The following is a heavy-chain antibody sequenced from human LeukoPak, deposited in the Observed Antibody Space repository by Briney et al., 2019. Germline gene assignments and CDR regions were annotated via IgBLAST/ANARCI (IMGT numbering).Heavy chain of an antibody. D-gene: IGHD2-21*02. CDR1: GYSFTSYW. CDR3: ARPESNCGGDCLGAFDI. J-gene: IGHJ3*02. Sequence: GESLKISCKGSGYSFTSYWIGWVRQMPGKGLEWMGIIYPGDSDTRYSPSFQGQVTISADKSISTAYLQWSSLKASDTAMYHCARPESNCGGDCLGAFDIWGQGTMVTVSS. V-gene: IGHV5-51*01. CDR2: IYPGDSDT.